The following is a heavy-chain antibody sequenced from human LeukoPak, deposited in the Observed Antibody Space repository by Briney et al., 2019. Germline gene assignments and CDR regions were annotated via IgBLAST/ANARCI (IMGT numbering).Heavy chain of an antibody. CDR3: ARGRYEGSSWPPDDFDI. Sequence: ASVKVSRKASGYTFTSYYMHWVGQATGQGLEWMGIINPSGGSTSYAQKFQGRVTMTRDISTSTVYMVLRSLRSEDTAVYYCARGRYEGSSWPPDDFDIWGQGTMVTVSS. D-gene: IGHD6-13*01. CDR1: GYTFTSYY. CDR2: INPSGGST. J-gene: IGHJ3*02. V-gene: IGHV1-46*01.